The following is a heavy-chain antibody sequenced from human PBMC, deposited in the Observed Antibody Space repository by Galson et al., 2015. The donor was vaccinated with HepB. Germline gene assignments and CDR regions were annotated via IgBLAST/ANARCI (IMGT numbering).Heavy chain of an antibody. D-gene: IGHD6-19*01. Sequence: SLRLSCAASGFTFSSYAMSWVRQAPGKGLEWVSAISGSGGSTYYADSVKGRFTISRDNSKNTLYLQMNSLRAEDTAVYYCAKDLGWGWYILPEHDYWGQGTLVTVSS. V-gene: IGHV3-23*01. CDR3: AKDLGWGWYILPEHDY. CDR2: ISGSGGST. CDR1: GFTFSSYA. J-gene: IGHJ4*02.